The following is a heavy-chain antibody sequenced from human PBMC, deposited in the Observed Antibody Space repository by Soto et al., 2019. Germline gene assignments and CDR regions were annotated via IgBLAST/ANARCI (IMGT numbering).Heavy chain of an antibody. V-gene: IGHV4-28*01. Sequence: QVQLQESGPGLVKPSDTLSHTCAVSGYSIRSSNWWGWIRQPPGKGLEWIGYIYYSGRTYYNPSLKSRVTIXVNXSKNQFSLKLSSVTAVDTAVYYCARKNGVLDAFDIWGQGTMVTVSS. CDR2: IYYSGRT. CDR3: ARKNGVLDAFDI. CDR1: GYSIRSSNW. J-gene: IGHJ3*02. D-gene: IGHD4-17*01.